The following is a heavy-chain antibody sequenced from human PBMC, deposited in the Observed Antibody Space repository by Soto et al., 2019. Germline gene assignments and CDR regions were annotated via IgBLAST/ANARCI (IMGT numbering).Heavy chain of an antibody. V-gene: IGHV4-4*02. CDR2: IYHSGST. D-gene: IGHD5-18*01. CDR3: ARAGYSYGLKFDY. CDR1: GGSISSSNW. Sequence: PSETLSLTCAVSGGSISSSNWWSWVRQPPGKGLEWIGEIYHSGSTNYNPSLKSRVTISVDKSKNQFSLKLSSVTAADTAVYYCARAGYSYGLKFDYWGQGTLVTVSS. J-gene: IGHJ4*02.